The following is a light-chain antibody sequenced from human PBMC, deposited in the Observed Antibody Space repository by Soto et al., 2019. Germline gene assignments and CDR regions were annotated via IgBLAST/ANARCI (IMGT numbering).Light chain of an antibody. CDR1: SSDVGGYNY. CDR3: SSYAGSDNYV. Sequence: QSALAQPLSASGSPGQSVTISCTGTSSDVGGYNYVSWYQHHPGKAPTLMIYEVSKRPSGVPDRFSGSKSGNTASLTVSGLQAEDEADYYCSSYAGSDNYVFGTGTKVTVL. V-gene: IGLV2-8*01. CDR2: EVS. J-gene: IGLJ1*01.